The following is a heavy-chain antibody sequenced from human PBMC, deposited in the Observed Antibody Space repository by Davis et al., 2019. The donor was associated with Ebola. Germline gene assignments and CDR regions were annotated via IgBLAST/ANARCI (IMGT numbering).Heavy chain of an antibody. CDR2: ISSNGGST. D-gene: IGHD5-18*01. J-gene: IGHJ4*02. V-gene: IGHV3-64*01. CDR1: GFPFRRHA. Sequence: GESLKIPCASPGFPFRRHAMHWVRQPPGKGLEYVSAISSNGGSTYYANSVKGRFTISRDNSKNTLYLQMGSLRAEDMAVYYCARVGYSYGLDYWVQGTLVTVSS. CDR3: ARVGYSYGLDY.